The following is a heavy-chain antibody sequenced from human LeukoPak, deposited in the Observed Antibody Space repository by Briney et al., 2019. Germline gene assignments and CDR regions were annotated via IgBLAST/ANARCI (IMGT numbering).Heavy chain of an antibody. CDR3: ASSELIGTQSALYGAY. D-gene: IGHD2-21*01. CDR2: ISAYNGNT. Sequence: ASENLLHNASGYTFNTCYMTWLRQAPGQGLEWMGWISAYNGNTHYARILQDRVTMTTDTSTTTAYMELRSLKSDDTAVYYCASSELIGTQSALYGAYWRQGTMVNVSS. J-gene: IGHJ4*02. V-gene: IGHV1-18*01. CDR1: GYTFNTCY.